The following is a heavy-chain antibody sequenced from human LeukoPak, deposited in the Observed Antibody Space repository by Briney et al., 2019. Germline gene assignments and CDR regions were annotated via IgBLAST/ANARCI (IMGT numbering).Heavy chain of an antibody. Sequence: GGSLRLSCAASGFTFSSYAMHWVRQAPGKGLERVAVISCDGSNKYYADSVKGRFTISRDNSKNTLYLQMNSLRAEDTAVYYCARVLELGMADYFDSWGQGALGTVSS. D-gene: IGHD3-3*02. CDR1: GFTFSSYA. J-gene: IGHJ4*02. CDR3: ARVLELGMADYFDS. CDR2: ISCDGSNK. V-gene: IGHV3-30-3*01.